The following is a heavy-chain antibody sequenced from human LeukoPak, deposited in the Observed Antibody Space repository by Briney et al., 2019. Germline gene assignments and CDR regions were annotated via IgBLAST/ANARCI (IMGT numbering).Heavy chain of an antibody. CDR1: GFTFSSYG. CDR3: AREGPGYSSGWYGRYYFDY. CDR2: ISGSGGST. Sequence: GGSLRLSCAASGFTFSSYGMSWVRQAPGKGLEWVSAISGSGGSTYYADAVKGRFTISRDNSKNTLYLQMNSLRAEDTAVYYCAREGPGYSSGWYGRYYFDYWGQGTLVTVSS. V-gene: IGHV3-23*01. D-gene: IGHD6-19*01. J-gene: IGHJ4*02.